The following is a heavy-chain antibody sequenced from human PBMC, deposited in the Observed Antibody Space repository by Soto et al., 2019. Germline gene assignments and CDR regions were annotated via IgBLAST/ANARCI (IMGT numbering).Heavy chain of an antibody. Sequence: SETLSLTCTVSGGSISSSSYYWGWIRQPPGKGLEWIGSIYYSGSTYYNPSLKSRVTISVDTSKNQFSLKLSSVTAADTAVYYCARERDIVVVPAASFLDYWGQGTLVTVSS. V-gene: IGHV4-39*02. D-gene: IGHD2-2*01. CDR2: IYYSGST. CDR1: GGSISSSSYY. CDR3: ARERDIVVVPAASFLDY. J-gene: IGHJ4*02.